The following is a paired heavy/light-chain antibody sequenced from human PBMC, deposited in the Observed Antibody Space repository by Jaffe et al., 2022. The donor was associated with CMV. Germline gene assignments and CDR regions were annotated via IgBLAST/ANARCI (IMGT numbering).Heavy chain of an antibody. CDR3: AKDDLGYCSGGSCYPHYYYYGMDV. CDR2: ISGSGGST. CDR1: GFTFSSYA. V-gene: IGHV3-23*01. D-gene: IGHD2-15*01. Sequence: EVQLLESGGGLVQPGGSLRLSCAASGFTFSSYAMSWVRQAPGKGLEWVSAISGSGGSTYYADSVKGRFTISRDNSKNTLYLQMNSLRAEDTAVYYCAKDDLGYCSGGSCYPHYYYYGMDVWGQGTTVTVSS. J-gene: IGHJ6*02.
Light chain of an antibody. CDR2: LGS. CDR1: QSLLHSNGYNY. J-gene: IGKJ1*01. V-gene: IGKV2-28*01. CDR3: MQALQTPRT. Sequence: DIVMTQSPLSLPVTPGEPASISCRSSQSLLHSNGYNYLDWYLQKPGKSPQLLIYLGSNRASGVPDRFSGSGSGTDFTLKISRVEAEDVGVYYCMQALQTPRTFGQGTKVEIK.